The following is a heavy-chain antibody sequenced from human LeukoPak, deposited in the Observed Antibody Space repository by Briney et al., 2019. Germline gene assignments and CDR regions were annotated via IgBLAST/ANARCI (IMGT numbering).Heavy chain of an antibody. CDR1: GYTFARYW. V-gene: IGHV5-51*01. J-gene: IGHJ5*02. Sequence: GESLKISCKGSGYTFARYWIGWVRQMPGEGLEWMAIIYPGDSDTRYCPSFEGQGTISVDNSISTAYMQGSSLKASDTAIYYCVRTSGWYSSWFDPWGQGTLATVSS. CDR3: VRTSGWYSSWFDP. CDR2: IYPGDSDT. D-gene: IGHD6-19*01.